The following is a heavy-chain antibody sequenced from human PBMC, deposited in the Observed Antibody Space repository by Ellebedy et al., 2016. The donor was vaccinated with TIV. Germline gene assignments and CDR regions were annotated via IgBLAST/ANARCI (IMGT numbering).Heavy chain of an antibody. D-gene: IGHD5-18*01. Sequence: MPSETLSLTCAVYGGSFSGYYWSWIRQPPGKGLEWIGEINHSGSTNYNPSLKSRVPVSVDTSKNQFSLKLSSVTAADTAVYYCARCPGDTAMVTCYFDYWGQGTLVTVSS. J-gene: IGHJ4*02. CDR3: ARCPGDTAMVTCYFDY. CDR1: GGSFSGYY. V-gene: IGHV4-34*01. CDR2: INHSGST.